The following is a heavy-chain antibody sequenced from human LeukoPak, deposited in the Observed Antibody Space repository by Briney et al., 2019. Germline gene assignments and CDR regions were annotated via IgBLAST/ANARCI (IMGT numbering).Heavy chain of an antibody. CDR3: AKDLRGYCSSTSCDMGVDY. CDR1: GFTFSSYG. CDR2: ISYDGSNK. D-gene: IGHD2-2*02. Sequence: PGGSLRLSCAASGFTFSSYGMHWVRQAPGKGLEWVAVISYDGSNKYYADSVKGRFTISRDNSKNTLYLQMNSLRAEDTAVYYCAKDLRGYCSSTSCDMGVDYWGQGTLVTVSS. J-gene: IGHJ4*02. V-gene: IGHV3-30*18.